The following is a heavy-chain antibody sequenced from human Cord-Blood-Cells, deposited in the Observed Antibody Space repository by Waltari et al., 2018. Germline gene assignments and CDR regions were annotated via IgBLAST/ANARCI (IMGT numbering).Heavy chain of an antibody. CDR1: GGSISSSSYY. J-gene: IGHJ3*02. D-gene: IGHD3-3*01. Sequence: QLQLQESGPGLVKPSETLSLPCTVSGGSISSSSYYWGWIRQPPGKGLEWIGSIYYSGSTYYNPSLKSRVTISVDTSKNQFSLKLSSVTAADTAVYYCARLLGVGDAFDIWGQGTMVTVSS. CDR2: IYYSGST. CDR3: ARLLGVGDAFDI. V-gene: IGHV4-39*07.